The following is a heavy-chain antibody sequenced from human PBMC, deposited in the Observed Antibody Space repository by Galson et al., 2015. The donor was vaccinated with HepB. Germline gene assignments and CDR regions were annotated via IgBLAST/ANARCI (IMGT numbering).Heavy chain of an antibody. CDR3: AKGLGSSSGKFDY. D-gene: IGHD6-6*01. CDR2: ISSGGGST. V-gene: IGHV3-23*01. Sequence: SLRLSCAASGFTFSSYAMAWVRQAPGKGLEWVSTISSGGGSTDYADSVKGRFTISRDKSKNTLYLQMNSLRAEETAIYYCAKGLGSSSGKFDYWGQGTLVTVSS. J-gene: IGHJ4*02. CDR1: GFTFSSYA.